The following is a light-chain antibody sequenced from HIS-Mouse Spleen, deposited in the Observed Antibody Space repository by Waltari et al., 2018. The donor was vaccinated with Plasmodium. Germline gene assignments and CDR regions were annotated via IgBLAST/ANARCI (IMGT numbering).Light chain of an antibody. J-gene: IGLJ2*01. CDR2: DVS. V-gene: IGLV2-11*01. Sequence: QSALTQPRSVSGSPGQSVTISCTGTSSDVGGYNYVSWYQQHPGKAPKLMIYDVSKLPSGVPDRFSGSNSCNTASLTISVLQAEDEADYYCCSYAGSYTLVFGGGTKLTVL. CDR3: CSYAGSYTLV. CDR1: SSDVGGYNY.